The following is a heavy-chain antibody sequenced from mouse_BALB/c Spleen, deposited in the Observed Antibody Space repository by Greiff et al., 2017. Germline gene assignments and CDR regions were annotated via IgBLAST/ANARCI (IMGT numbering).Heavy chain of an antibody. J-gene: IGHJ2*01. CDR2: IRSKSNNYAT. V-gene: IGHV10-1*02. D-gene: IGHD3-3*01. CDR3: VREGWYYFDY. Sequence: EVQVVESGGGLVQPKGSLKLSCAASGFTFNTYAMNWVRQAPGKGLEWVARIRSKSNNYATYYADSVKDRFTISRDDSQSMLYLQMNNLKTEDTAMYYCVREGWYYFDYWGQGTTLTVSS. CDR1: GFTFNTYA.